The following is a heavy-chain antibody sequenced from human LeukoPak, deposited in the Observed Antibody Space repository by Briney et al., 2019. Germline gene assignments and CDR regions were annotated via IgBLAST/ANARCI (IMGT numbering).Heavy chain of an antibody. J-gene: IGHJ4*02. CDR1: GGSISSGSYY. Sequence: SETLSLTCTVSGGSISSGSYYWGWIRQPPGKGLEWIGSIYYSGSTYYNPSLKSRVTISVDTSKNQFSLKLSSVSAADTAVYYCAREGIAARPGLFDYWGQGTLVTVSS. CDR3: AREGIAARPGLFDY. V-gene: IGHV4-39*07. CDR2: IYYSGST. D-gene: IGHD6-6*01.